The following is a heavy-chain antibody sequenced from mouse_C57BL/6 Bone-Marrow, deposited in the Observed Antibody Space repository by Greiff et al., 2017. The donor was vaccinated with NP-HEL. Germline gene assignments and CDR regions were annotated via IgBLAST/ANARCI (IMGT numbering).Heavy chain of an antibody. CDR3: VRTFHYYGSRRAMDY. D-gene: IGHD1-1*01. Sequence: EVQRVESGGGLVQPKGSLKLSCAASGFTFNTYAMHWVRQAPGKGLEWVARIRSKSSNYATYYADSVKDRFTISRDDSQSMLYLQMNNLKTEDTAMYYCVRTFHYYGSRRAMDYWGQGTSVTVSS. CDR1: GFTFNTYA. V-gene: IGHV10-3*01. J-gene: IGHJ4*01. CDR2: IRSKSSNYAT.